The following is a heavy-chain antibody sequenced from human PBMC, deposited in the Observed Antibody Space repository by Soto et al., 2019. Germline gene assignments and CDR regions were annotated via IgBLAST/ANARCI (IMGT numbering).Heavy chain of an antibody. V-gene: IGHV1-8*01. CDR3: ARGSWGVRGVNWFDP. CDR1: GYTFTSYD. D-gene: IGHD3-10*01. CDR2: MNPNSGNT. Sequence: QVQLVQSGAEVKKPGASVKVSCKASGYTFTSYDINWVRQATGQGLEWMGWMNPNSGNTGYAQKFQGRVTMTRNTSRRTADMGLSSLRSEDTAVYYCARGSWGVRGVNWFDPWGQGTLVTVSS. J-gene: IGHJ5*02.